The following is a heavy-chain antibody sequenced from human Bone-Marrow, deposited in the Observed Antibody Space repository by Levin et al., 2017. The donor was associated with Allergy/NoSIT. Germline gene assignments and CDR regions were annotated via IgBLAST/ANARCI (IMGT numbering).Heavy chain of an antibody. V-gene: IGHV3-21*01. Sequence: GESLKISCAASGFTFSSYSMNWVRQAPGKGLEWVSSISSSSSYIYYADSVKGRFTISRDNAKNSLYLQMNSLRAEDTAVYYCARDVSFNAELDYWGQGTLVTVSS. J-gene: IGHJ4*02. CDR3: ARDVSFNAELDY. CDR2: ISSSSSYI. CDR1: GFTFSSYS. D-gene: IGHD2-8*01.